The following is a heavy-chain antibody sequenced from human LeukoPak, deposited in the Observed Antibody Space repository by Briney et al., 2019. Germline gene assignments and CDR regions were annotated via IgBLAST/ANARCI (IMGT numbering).Heavy chain of an antibody. CDR2: INPNSGGT. J-gene: IGHJ4*02. Sequence: ASVKLSCKASGYTFTGYCMHWVRQAPGQGLEWMGWINPNSGGTNYAQKFQGRVTMTRDTSISTAYMELSRLRSDDTAVYYCAREGGVLRYFDWLLRSTYFDYWGQGTLVTVSS. CDR3: AREGGVLRYFDWLLRSTYFDY. V-gene: IGHV1-2*02. CDR1: GYTFTGYC. D-gene: IGHD3-9*01.